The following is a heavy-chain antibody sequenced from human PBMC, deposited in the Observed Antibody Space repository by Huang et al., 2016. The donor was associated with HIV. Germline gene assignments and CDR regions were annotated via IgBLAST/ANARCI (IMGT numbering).Heavy chain of an antibody. V-gene: IGHV4-30-2*01. CDR1: GGSIISSGYS. CDR3: ARDLYSSGWHAFDT. D-gene: IGHD6-19*01. Sequence: QLQLQESGSRLVRPSETLSLTCAVSGGSIISSGYSWSWIRQPPGKGLEWIGYIYHSGTASYNPDLKSRVTMSVDTSKDRFSLKLTSVTAADTAVYYCARDLYSSGWHAFDTWGQGTMVTVSS. J-gene: IGHJ3*02. CDR2: IYHSGTA.